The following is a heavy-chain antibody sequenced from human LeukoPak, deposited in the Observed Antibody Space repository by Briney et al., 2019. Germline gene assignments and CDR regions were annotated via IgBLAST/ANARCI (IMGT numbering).Heavy chain of an antibody. D-gene: IGHD2-2*01. V-gene: IGHV4-59*01. Sequence: SETLSLTCTVSGDSISSYYWSWIRQPPGKGLEWIGYIYYSGSTNYNPSLKSRVTISVDTSKNQFSLKLSSVTAADTAVYYCARDLTTYCSSTSCSIISPPNNWFDPWGQGTLVTVSS. CDR3: ARDLTTYCSSTSCSIISPPNNWFDP. J-gene: IGHJ5*02. CDR2: IYYSGST. CDR1: GDSISSYY.